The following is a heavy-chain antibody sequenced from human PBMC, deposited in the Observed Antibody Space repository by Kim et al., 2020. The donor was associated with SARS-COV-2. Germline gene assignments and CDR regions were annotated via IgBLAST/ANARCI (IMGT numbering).Heavy chain of an antibody. V-gene: IGHV3-53*01. Sequence: GSLRLSCAASGFTVSRSYMSWVHQAPGKGLEWVSVTYSGGSTDYADSVKGRLTISRDNSKNKLYFQMNSLRAEDTAVYYCARGRVSNPGLFDYWGQGTLVTVSS. J-gene: IGHJ4*02. D-gene: IGHD3-10*01. CDR2: TYSGGST. CDR1: GFTVSRSY. CDR3: ARGRVSNPGLFDY.